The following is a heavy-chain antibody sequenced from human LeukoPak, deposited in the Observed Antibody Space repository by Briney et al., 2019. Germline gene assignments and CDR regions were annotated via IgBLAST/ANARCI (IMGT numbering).Heavy chain of an antibody. CDR3: AHRRGLASPYYYGSGSYYFDY. CDR1: GFSLSTSGVG. J-gene: IGHJ4*02. CDR2: IYWDDGK. D-gene: IGHD3-10*01. V-gene: IGHV2-5*02. Sequence: ESGPTLVKPTQTLTLTCTFSGFSLSTSGVGVGWIRQPPGKALEWLALIYWDDGKRYSPSLKSRLTITKDTSKNQVVLTMTNMDPVDTATYYCAHRRGLASPYYYGSGSYYFDYWGQGTLVTVSS.